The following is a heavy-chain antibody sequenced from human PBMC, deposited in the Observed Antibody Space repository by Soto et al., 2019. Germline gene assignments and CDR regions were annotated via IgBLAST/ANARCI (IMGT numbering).Heavy chain of an antibody. Sequence: SETLSLTCAVSGGSISSGGYSWSWIRQPPGKGLEWIGYIYHSGSTYYNPSLKSRVTISVDTSKNQFSLKLSSVTAADTAVYYCAGGYSSSWYGSFDYWGQGTLVTVSS. CDR2: IYHSGST. V-gene: IGHV4-30-2*01. CDR3: AGGYSSSWYGSFDY. D-gene: IGHD6-13*01. CDR1: GGSISSGGYS. J-gene: IGHJ4*02.